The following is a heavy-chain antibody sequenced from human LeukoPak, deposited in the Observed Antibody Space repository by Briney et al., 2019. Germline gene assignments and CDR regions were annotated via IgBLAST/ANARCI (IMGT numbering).Heavy chain of an antibody. Sequence: SQTLSLTCTVSGGSISSGVYYWSWIRQPPGKGLEWIGYIYYSGSTYYNPSLKSRVTISVDTSKNQFSLKLSSVTAADTAVYYCARGDYVWGSYRYTACFDYWGQGTLVTVSS. CDR1: GGSISSGVYY. CDR3: ARGDYVWGSYRYTACFDY. J-gene: IGHJ4*02. CDR2: IYYSGST. V-gene: IGHV4-30-4*01. D-gene: IGHD3-16*02.